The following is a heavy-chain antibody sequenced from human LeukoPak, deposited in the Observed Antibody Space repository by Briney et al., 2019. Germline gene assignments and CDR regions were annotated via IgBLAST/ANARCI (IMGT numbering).Heavy chain of an antibody. Sequence: SETLSLTCTVSGGSISSYYWSWIRQPAGKGLEWIGRIYTSGSTNYNPSLKSRVTMSVDTSKNQFSLKLSSVTAADTAVYYCARDNRECTNGVCNPDYYYGMDVWGQGTTVTVSS. CDR1: GGSISSYY. D-gene: IGHD2-8*01. J-gene: IGHJ6*02. CDR2: IYTSGST. V-gene: IGHV4-4*07. CDR3: ARDNRECTNGVCNPDYYYGMDV.